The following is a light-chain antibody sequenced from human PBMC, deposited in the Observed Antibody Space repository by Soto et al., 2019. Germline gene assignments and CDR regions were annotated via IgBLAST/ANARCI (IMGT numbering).Light chain of an antibody. J-gene: IGKJ2*01. CDR2: GAS. CDR1: QSVSSSY. V-gene: IGKV3-20*01. CDR3: QQYASSPPKA. Sequence: EMVLTQSPGTLSLSPGERATLSFRASQSVSSSYLAWYQQKPGQAPRLLIYGASSRATGIPDRFSGSGSGTDFTLTISRLEPEDFAVYYCQQYASSPPKAFGQGTKLEIK.